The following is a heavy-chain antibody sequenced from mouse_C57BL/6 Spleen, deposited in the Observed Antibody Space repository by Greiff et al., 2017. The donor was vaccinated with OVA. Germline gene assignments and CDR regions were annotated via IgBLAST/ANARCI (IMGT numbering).Heavy chain of an antibody. V-gene: IGHV5-12*01. CDR2: ISNGGGST. CDR1: GFTFSDYY. Sequence: EVKVEESGGGLVQPGGSLKLSCAASGFTFSDYYMYWVRQTPEKRLEWVAYISNGGGSTYYPDTVKGRFTISRDTAKNTLYLQMRRLKSEDTAMYYCARRGHYDYGYYAMDYWGQGTSVTVSS. J-gene: IGHJ4*01. CDR3: ARRGHYDYGYYAMDY. D-gene: IGHD2-4*01.